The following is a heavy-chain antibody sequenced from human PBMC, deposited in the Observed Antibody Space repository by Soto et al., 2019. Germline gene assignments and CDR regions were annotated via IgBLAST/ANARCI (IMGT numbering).Heavy chain of an antibody. Sequence: ASVKVSCKASGGTFSSYAISWVRQAPGQGLEWMGGIIPIFGTANYAQKFQGRVTITADESTSTAYMELSSLRSEDTAVYYCARFKHFWSGYPSYFDYWGQGTLVTVSS. CDR1: GGTFSSYA. V-gene: IGHV1-69*13. J-gene: IGHJ4*02. D-gene: IGHD3-3*02. CDR2: IIPIFGTA. CDR3: ARFKHFWSGYPSYFDY.